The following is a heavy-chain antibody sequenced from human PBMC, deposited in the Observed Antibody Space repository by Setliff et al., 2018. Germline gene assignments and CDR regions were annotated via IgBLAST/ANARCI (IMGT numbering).Heavy chain of an antibody. CDR1: GGSFSNYY. CDR2: VSHSGST. V-gene: IGHV4-34*01. J-gene: IGHJ6*03. CDR3: ARANKKLDYYYYYYMDV. D-gene: IGHD1-1*01. Sequence: PSETLSLTCAVYGGSFSNYYWSWIRQPPGKGLEWLGEVSHSGSTNYKPSLKGRVAMSVDTSKNQFSLKLISVTAADTAVYYCARANKKLDYYYYYYMDVWGKGTTVTVSS.